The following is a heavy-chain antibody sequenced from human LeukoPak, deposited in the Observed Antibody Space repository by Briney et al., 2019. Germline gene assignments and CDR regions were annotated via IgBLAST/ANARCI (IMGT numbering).Heavy chain of an antibody. V-gene: IGHV3-30*02. CDR2: IRYDGSNK. CDR3: AKDGYLEAAAGTYDFDY. CDR1: GFTFSSYG. J-gene: IGHJ4*02. Sequence: PGGSLRLPCAASGFTFSSYGMHWVRQAPGKGLEWVAFIRYDGSNKYYADSVKGRFTISRDNSKNTLYLQMNSLRAEDTAVYYCAKDGYLEAAAGTYDFDYWGQGTLFTVSS. D-gene: IGHD6-13*01.